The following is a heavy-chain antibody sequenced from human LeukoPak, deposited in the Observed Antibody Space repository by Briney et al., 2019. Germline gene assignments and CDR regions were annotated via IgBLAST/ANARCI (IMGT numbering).Heavy chain of an antibody. J-gene: IGHJ6*02. Sequence: GASVKVSCKASGYTCTSYDINWVRQATGQGLEWMGWMNPNSGNTGYAQKFQGRVTMTRNTSISTAYMELSSLRSEDTAVYYCARAYCSSTSPHSYYCYGMDVWGQGTTVTVSS. CDR1: GYTCTSYD. CDR2: MNPNSGNT. CDR3: ARAYCSSTSPHSYYCYGMDV. V-gene: IGHV1-8*01. D-gene: IGHD2-2*01.